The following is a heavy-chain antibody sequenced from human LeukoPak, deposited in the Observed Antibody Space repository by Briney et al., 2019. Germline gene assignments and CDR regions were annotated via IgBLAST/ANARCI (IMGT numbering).Heavy chain of an antibody. CDR3: ARQRVMLTGTGGTWIDP. CDR1: GFTFSSYN. Sequence: PGGSLRLSCVASGFTFSSYNMIWVRQAQGKGLEWVSGFSGSGRATYYAHSVKGRFTISRENSKNTMFLQMHSLRVDDTAVYYCARQRVMLTGTGGTWIDPWGQGTLVTVSS. J-gene: IGHJ5*02. CDR2: FSGSGRAT. V-gene: IGHV3-23*01. D-gene: IGHD1/OR15-1a*01.